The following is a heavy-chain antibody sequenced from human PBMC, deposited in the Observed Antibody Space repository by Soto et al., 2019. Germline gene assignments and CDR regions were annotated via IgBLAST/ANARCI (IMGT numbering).Heavy chain of an antibody. CDR1: GFTFDSYW. D-gene: IGHD3-10*01. Sequence: GGSLRLSCAASGFTFDSYWMGWVRQAPGKGLEWVANLNQDGSEKYYVDSVRGRFTISRDNAKTSVYLQMNSLRAEDTAVYYCATSASARGGRDNWGQGTLVTVSS. CDR3: ATSASARGGRDN. V-gene: IGHV3-7*02. CDR2: LNQDGSEK. J-gene: IGHJ4*02.